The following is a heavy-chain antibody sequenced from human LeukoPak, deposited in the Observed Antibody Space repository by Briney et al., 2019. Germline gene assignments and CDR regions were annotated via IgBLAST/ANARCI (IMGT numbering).Heavy chain of an antibody. CDR1: GYTFTSYG. CDR3: ARAYQPLGGLSLPDY. V-gene: IGHV1-18*01. J-gene: IGHJ4*02. CDR2: ISAYNGNT. Sequence: ASVKVSCKASGYTFTSYGISWVRQAPGQGLEWMGWISAYNGNTNYAQKLQGRVTMTTDTSTSTAYMELRSLRSDDTAVYYCARAYQPLGGLSLPDYWGQGTLVSASS. D-gene: IGHD3-16*02.